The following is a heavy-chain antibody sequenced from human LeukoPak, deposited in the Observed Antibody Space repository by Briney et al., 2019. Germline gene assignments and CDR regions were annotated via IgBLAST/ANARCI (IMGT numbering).Heavy chain of an antibody. D-gene: IGHD6-6*01. J-gene: IGHJ4*02. CDR2: ISGSGGST. CDR1: GFTFSSYA. CDR3: YSSSRGDY. V-gene: IGHV3-23*01. Sequence: GGSLRLSCAASGFTFSSYAMSWVRQAPGKGLEWAPAISGSGGSTYYADSVKGRFTISRDNSKNTLYLQMNSLRAEDTAVYYCYSSSRGDYWGQGTLVTVSS.